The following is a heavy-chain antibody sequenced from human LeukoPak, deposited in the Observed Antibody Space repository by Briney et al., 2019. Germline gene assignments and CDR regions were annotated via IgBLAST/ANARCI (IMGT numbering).Heavy chain of an antibody. J-gene: IGHJ4*02. D-gene: IGHD1-26*01. V-gene: IGHV4-59*08. Sequence: SETLSLTCTVSGGSISSYYWSWIRQPSGKGLEWIGYIYYSGSTNYNPSLKSRVTISVDTSKNQFSLKLSSVTAADTAVYYCARLHSGSYSYFDYWGQGTLVTVSS. CDR3: ARLHSGSYSYFDY. CDR2: IYYSGST. CDR1: GGSISSYY.